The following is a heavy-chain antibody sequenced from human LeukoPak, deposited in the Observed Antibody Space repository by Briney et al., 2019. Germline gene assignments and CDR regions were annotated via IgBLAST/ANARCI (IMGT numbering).Heavy chain of an antibody. V-gene: IGHV3-7*01. CDR2: IKQDGSEK. J-gene: IGHJ6*03. CDR3: AKDGVRGVYYYYMDV. CDR1: GFTFSSYS. Sequence: GGSLRLSCAASGFTFSSYSMNWVRQAPGKGLEWVANIKQDGSEKYYVDSVKGRFTISRDNAKNSLYLQMNSLRAEDTAVYYCAKDGVRGVYYYYMDVWGKGTTVTISS. D-gene: IGHD3-10*02.